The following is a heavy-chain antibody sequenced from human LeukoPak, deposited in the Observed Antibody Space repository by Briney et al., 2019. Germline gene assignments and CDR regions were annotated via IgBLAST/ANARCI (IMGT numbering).Heavy chain of an antibody. J-gene: IGHJ5*02. CDR1: GYTFTSYD. Sequence: ASVKVSCKASGYTFTSYDINWVRQATGQGLEWMGWMNPNSGNTGYAQKFQGRVTMTRNTSISTAYMELSRLRSDDTAVYYCARARYGDYANWFDPWGQGTLVTVSS. V-gene: IGHV1-8*01. CDR2: MNPNSGNT. CDR3: ARARYGDYANWFDP. D-gene: IGHD4-17*01.